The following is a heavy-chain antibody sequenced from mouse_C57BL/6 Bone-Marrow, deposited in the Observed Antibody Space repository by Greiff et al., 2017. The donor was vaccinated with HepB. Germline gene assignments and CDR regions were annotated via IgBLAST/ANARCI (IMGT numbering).Heavy chain of an antibody. CDR3: VRHYGSSWGFAY. J-gene: IGHJ3*01. CDR1: GFSFNTYA. Sequence: EVQLVESGGGLVQPKGSLKLSCAASGFSFNTYAMNWVRQAPGKGLEWVARIRSKSNNYATYYADSVKDRFTISRDDSESMLYLQMNNLKTEDTAMYYCVRHYGSSWGFAYWGQGTLVTVSA. D-gene: IGHD1-1*01. V-gene: IGHV10-1*01. CDR2: IRSKSNNYAT.